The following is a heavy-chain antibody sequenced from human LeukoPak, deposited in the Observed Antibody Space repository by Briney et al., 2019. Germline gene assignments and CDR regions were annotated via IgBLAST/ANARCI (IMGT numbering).Heavy chain of an antibody. J-gene: IGHJ5*02. D-gene: IGHD2-21*01. CDR1: GGSFSGYY. CDR3: ARVIGYSDWFDP. Sequence: SETLSLTCAVYGGSFSGYYWSWIRQPPGKGLEWIGEINHSGSTNYNPSLKSRVTISVDTSKNQFSLKLSSVTAADTAVYYCARVIGYSDWFDPWGQGTLVTVSS. CDR2: INHSGST. V-gene: IGHV4-34*01.